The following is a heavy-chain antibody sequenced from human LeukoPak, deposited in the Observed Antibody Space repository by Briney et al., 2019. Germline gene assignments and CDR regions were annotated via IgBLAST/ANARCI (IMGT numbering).Heavy chain of an antibody. Sequence: GASVKVSCKASGYTFTGYYMHWVRQAPGQGLEWMGWINPNSGGTNYAQKFQGRVTMTRDTSISTAYMELSRLRSDDTAVYYCARGEGYYDSSGYTCWGQGTLVTVSS. V-gene: IGHV1-2*02. D-gene: IGHD3-22*01. CDR2: INPNSGGT. CDR3: ARGEGYYDSSGYTC. CDR1: GYTFTGYY. J-gene: IGHJ4*02.